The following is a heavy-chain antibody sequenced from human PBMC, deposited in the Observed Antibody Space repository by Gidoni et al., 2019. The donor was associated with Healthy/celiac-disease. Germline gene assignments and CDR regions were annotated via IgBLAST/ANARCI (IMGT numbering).Heavy chain of an antibody. CDR3: ARGTPPAYYDSRGHYFDY. J-gene: IGHJ4*02. D-gene: IGHD3-22*01. CDR1: GGSFSGYY. CDR2: INHSGNT. Sequence: QVQLQQWGAGLLKPSETLSLTCAVYGGSFSGYYWSWIRQPPGKGLEWIGEINHSGNTNYNPALKSRVTISVDTSKNQFSLKLSSVTAADTAVYYCARGTPPAYYDSRGHYFDYWGQGTLVTVSS. V-gene: IGHV4-34*01.